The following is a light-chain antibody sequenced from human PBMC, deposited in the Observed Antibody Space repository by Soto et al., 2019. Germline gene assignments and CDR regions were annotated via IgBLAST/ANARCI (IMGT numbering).Light chain of an antibody. CDR1: QDIKIY. CDR3: QKYDGAPLT. V-gene: IGKV1-27*01. J-gene: IGKJ4*01. CDR2: AAS. Sequence: DIPMTQSPSSLSASVGDRVTITCRAGQDIKIYLAWYQQKPGKVPKLLISAASTLQSGVPSRFSGSGSGTDFTLTISSLQPEDVATYYCQKYDGAPLTFGGGTKVEIK.